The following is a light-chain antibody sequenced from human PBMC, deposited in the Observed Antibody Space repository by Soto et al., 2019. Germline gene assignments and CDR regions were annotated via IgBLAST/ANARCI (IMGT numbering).Light chain of an antibody. J-gene: IGKJ1*01. V-gene: IGKV3-20*01. CDR2: GAS. CDR3: QQYGSSSMA. CDR1: QSVSNNY. Sequence: EIVLTQSPGTLSLSPGERATLSFRSSQSVSNNYLAWYQQKPGQAPRLLIYGASNRATGIPDRFSGSGSGTDFTLTISRLEPEDFALYYCQQYGSSSMAFGQGTKVDI.